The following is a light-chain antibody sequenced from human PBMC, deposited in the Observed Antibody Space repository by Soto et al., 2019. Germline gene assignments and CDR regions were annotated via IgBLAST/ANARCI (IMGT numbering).Light chain of an antibody. V-gene: IGKV1-5*03. CDR2: QAS. Sequence: DIQMTQSPSTLSASVGDRVTITCRASQTISSWLAWFQQKPGKAPKLLIYQASNLQTGVPSRFSGSGSGTEFTLTISSLQPDDFATYYCQHYSGYPLTFGGGTRVDVK. CDR1: QTISSW. J-gene: IGKJ4*01. CDR3: QHYSGYPLT.